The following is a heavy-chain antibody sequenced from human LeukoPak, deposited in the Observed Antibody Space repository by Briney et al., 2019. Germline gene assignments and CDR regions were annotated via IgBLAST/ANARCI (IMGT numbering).Heavy chain of an antibody. CDR3: ARVPSSYPTPNWFDP. CDR1: GGSISSSSYY. CDR2: IYYSGST. V-gene: IGHV4-39*07. J-gene: IGHJ5*02. Sequence: SSETLSLTCTVSGGSISSSSYYWGWIRQPPGKGLEWIGSIYYSGSTYYNPSLKSRVTIPVDTSKNQFSLKLSSVTAADTAVYYCARVPSSYPTPNWFDPWGQGTLVTVSS.